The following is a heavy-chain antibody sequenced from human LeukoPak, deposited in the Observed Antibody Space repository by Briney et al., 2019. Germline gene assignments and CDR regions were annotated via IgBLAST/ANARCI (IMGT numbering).Heavy chain of an antibody. Sequence: GGSLRPSCAGSGFTFSSYAMSWVRQAPGKGLEWVSTISGSGGAGTYYADSVKGRFTVSRDNSRNTLYLPMNSLRAEDTAVYYCVKDRGGSPFYGMDVWGQGTTVTVSS. CDR1: GFTFSSYA. CDR2: ISGSGGAGT. D-gene: IGHD1-26*01. J-gene: IGHJ6*02. CDR3: VKDRGGSPFYGMDV. V-gene: IGHV3-23*01.